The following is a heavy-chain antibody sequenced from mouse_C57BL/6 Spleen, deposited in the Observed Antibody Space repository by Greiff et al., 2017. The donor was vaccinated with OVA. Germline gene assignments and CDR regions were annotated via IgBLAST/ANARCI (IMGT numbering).Heavy chain of an antibody. CDR3: ARRSSSPLDY. V-gene: IGHV1-82*01. CDR2: IYPGDGDT. Sequence: QVQLKESGPELVKPGASVKISCKASGYAFSSSWMNWVKQRPGKGLEWIGRIYPGDGDTNYNGKFKGKATLTADKSSSTAYMQLSSLTSEDSAVYFCARRSSSPLDYWGQGTSVTVSS. CDR1: GYAFSSSW. J-gene: IGHJ4*01. D-gene: IGHD1-1*01.